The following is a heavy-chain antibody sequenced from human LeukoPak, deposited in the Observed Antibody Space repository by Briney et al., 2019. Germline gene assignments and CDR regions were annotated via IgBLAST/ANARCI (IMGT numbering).Heavy chain of an antibody. Sequence: ATEKVSCKASGYTFTSYDINWVRQATGQGLEWMGWMNPNSGNTGYAQKFQGRVTMTRNTSISTAYMELSSLRSEDTAVYYCARGQGSHGQQLGDYWGQGTLVTVSS. CDR1: GYTFTSYD. J-gene: IGHJ4*02. CDR3: ARGQGSHGQQLGDY. D-gene: IGHD6-13*01. V-gene: IGHV1-8*01. CDR2: MNPNSGNT.